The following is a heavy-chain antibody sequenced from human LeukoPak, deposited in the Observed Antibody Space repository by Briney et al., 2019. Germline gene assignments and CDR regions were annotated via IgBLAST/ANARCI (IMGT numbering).Heavy chain of an antibody. J-gene: IGHJ6*03. Sequence: GASVKVSCKASGYTFTGYYMHWVRQAPGQGLEWMGWINPNSGGTNYAQKFQGRVTMTRDTSISTAYMELSRLRSDDTAVYYCAREHRYCSGGSCYTPDYYYYMDVWGKGTTVTVSS. CDR3: AREHRYCSGGSCYTPDYYYYMDV. D-gene: IGHD2-15*01. CDR1: GYTFTGYY. V-gene: IGHV1-2*02. CDR2: INPNSGGT.